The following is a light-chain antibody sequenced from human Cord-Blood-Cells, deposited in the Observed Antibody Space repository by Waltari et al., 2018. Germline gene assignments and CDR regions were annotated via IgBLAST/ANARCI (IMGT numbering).Light chain of an antibody. J-gene: IGKJ5*01. CDR2: GAS. Sequence: ETVLTQSPGTLSLSPGERATLSCRASQSVSSSYLAWYQQKPGQAPRLLIYGASSRATGIPDSFSGSRSGTDFTHTISRLEPEDFAVDYCQQYGSSRSITFGQGTRLEIK. CDR3: QQYGSSRSIT. CDR1: QSVSSSY. V-gene: IGKV3-20*01.